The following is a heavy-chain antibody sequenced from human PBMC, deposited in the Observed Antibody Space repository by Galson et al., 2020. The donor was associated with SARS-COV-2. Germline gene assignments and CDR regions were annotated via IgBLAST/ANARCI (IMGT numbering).Heavy chain of an antibody. J-gene: IGHJ4*02. Sequence: SLRLSCAASGFTFSSYGMHWVRQAPGKGLEWVAVIWYDGSNKYYADSVKGRFTISRDNSKNTLYLQMNSLRAEDTAVYYCASARQLYGSGSYIFDSWGQGTLVTVSS. CDR3: ASARQLYGSGSYIFDS. CDR1: GFTFSSYG. D-gene: IGHD3-10*01. CDR2: IWYDGSNK. V-gene: IGHV3-33*01.